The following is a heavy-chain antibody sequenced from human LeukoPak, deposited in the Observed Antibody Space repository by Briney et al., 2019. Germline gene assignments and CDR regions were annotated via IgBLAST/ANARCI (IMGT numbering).Heavy chain of an antibody. Sequence: GGSLRLSCAASGFTVNSNYMSWVRQAPGKGLEWVSVIYSGGSTYYADSVKGRFTISRDNSKNTLYLQMNSLRAEDTAVYYCASGRVGASTFFDYWGQGTLVTVSS. V-gene: IGHV3-53*01. D-gene: IGHD1-26*01. J-gene: IGHJ4*02. CDR3: ASGRVGASTFFDY. CDR1: GFTVNSNY. CDR2: IYSGGST.